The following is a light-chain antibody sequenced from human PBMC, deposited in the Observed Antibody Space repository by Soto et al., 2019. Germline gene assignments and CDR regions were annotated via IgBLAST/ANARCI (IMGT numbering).Light chain of an antibody. V-gene: IGKV3-15*01. CDR1: HSVSSN. Sequence: EIVMTQSPATLSVSPGERATLSCRASHSVSSNLAWYQQKPGQAPRLLIYGASTRATGIPARFSGSGSGTEFTLTFSSLQSEDFAVYYCQQYDNWPPYTFGQGTKLEIK. CDR3: QQYDNWPPYT. CDR2: GAS. J-gene: IGKJ2*01.